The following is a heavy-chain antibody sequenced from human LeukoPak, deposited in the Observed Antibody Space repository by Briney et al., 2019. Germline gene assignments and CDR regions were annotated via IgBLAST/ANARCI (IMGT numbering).Heavy chain of an antibody. V-gene: IGHV3-7*01. CDR1: GFTFSTYW. Sequence: PGRSLRLSCAASGFTFSTYWMSWVRQAPGKGLEWVANINEDGSEKYYVDSVKGRFTISRDNAKNSLYLQMNSLRAEDTAVYYCARGLIRALIGTGYYFDYWGQGTLVTVSS. CDR3: ARGLIRALIGTGYYFDY. CDR2: INEDGSEK. J-gene: IGHJ4*02. D-gene: IGHD3-22*01.